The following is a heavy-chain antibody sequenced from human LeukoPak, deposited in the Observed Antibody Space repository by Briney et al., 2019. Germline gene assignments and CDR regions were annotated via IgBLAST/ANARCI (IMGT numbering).Heavy chain of an antibody. CDR1: GGSISSSSYY. D-gene: IGHD3-16*01. V-gene: IGHV4-39*07. J-gene: IGHJ4*02. CDR2: IYYSGST. Sequence: PSETLSLTCTVSGGSISSSSYYWGWIRQPPGTGLEWIGSIYYSGSTYYNPSLKSRVTVSVDTSKNQFSLKLSSVTAADTAVYYCARVGGEPIGIFDYWGQGTLVTVSS. CDR3: ARVGGEPIGIFDY.